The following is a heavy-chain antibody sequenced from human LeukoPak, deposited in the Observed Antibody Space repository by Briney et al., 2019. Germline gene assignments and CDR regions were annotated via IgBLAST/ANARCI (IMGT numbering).Heavy chain of an antibody. CDR3: ARSYSSSSGTAWDY. V-gene: IGHV3-48*04. CDR2: ISTGSTTI. Sequence: GGSLRLSCAASGFTFSTYSMNWVRQAPGKGLEWISYISTGSTTIYYADSVKGRFTISRDNAKNSLYLQMNSLRAEDTAVYYCARSYSSSSGTAWDYWGQGTLVTVSS. J-gene: IGHJ4*02. D-gene: IGHD6-6*01. CDR1: GFTFSTYS.